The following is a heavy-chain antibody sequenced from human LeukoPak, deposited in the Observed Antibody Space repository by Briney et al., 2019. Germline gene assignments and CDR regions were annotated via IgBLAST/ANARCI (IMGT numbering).Heavy chain of an antibody. CDR2: INPNSGGT. CDR1: GYTFTGYY. D-gene: IGHD3-10*01. J-gene: IGHJ6*02. Sequence: ASVKVSFKASGYTFTGYYMHWVRQAPGQGLEWMGWINPNSGGTNYAQKFQGWVTMTRDTPISTAYMERSRLRSDDTAVYYCARGSGASGIYGMDVWGQGTTVTVSS. CDR3: ARGSGASGIYGMDV. V-gene: IGHV1-2*04.